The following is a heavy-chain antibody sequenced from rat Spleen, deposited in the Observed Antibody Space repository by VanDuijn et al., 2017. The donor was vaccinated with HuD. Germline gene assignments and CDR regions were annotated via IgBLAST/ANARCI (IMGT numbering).Heavy chain of an antibody. D-gene: IGHD1-2*01. CDR1: GFQFNNYW. CDR3: TREGTIAALAY. Sequence: EVQLVESGGGLVQPGRSLKLSCVTSGFQFNNYWVTWIRKAPGKGLEWVASITNTGGSTYYPDSMKGRFTVSRDNVKSTLDLQMNSLRSEDTATYYCTREGTIAALAYWGQGVMVTVSS. V-gene: IGHV5-31*01. CDR2: ITNTGGST. J-gene: IGHJ2*01.